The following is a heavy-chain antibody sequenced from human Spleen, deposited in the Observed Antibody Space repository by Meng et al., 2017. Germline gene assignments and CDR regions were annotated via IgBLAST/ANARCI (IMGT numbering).Heavy chain of an antibody. Sequence: SETLSLTCVVSGGSFSDYYWSWMRQPPGKGLEWIGDIHYSGSSNYNPSLKSRVTISVDTSKNQFSLKLSSVTAADTAVYYCARALVVDATFVHYNWFDPWGQGTLVTVSS. CDR2: IHYSGSS. D-gene: IGHD2-15*01. V-gene: IGHV4-34*01. CDR1: GGSFSDYY. CDR3: ARALVVDATFVHYNWFDP. J-gene: IGHJ5*02.